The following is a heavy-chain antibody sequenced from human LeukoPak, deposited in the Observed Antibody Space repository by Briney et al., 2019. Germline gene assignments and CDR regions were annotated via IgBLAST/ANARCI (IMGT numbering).Heavy chain of an antibody. CDR2: MYTTGRTSYTGST. Sequence: SETVSLTCIVSGGSIGSFYWGWIRQPAGKGLEWIGHMYTTGRTSYTGSTYYNPSLRSRVTMSVDTSKNQFSLEVRSVTAADAAVYYCARGPDRRDGYKSLDYWGQGILVTVSS. V-gene: IGHV4-4*07. CDR1: GGSIGSFY. D-gene: IGHD5-24*01. J-gene: IGHJ4*02. CDR3: ARGPDRRDGYKSLDY.